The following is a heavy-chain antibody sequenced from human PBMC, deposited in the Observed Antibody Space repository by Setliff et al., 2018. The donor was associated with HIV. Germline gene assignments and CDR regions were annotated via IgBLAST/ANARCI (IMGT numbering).Heavy chain of an antibody. CDR3: ASLDGSESPYIYYYYMDV. CDR1: GGSISTSRYY. D-gene: IGHD3-10*01. Sequence: TSETLFLTCTVSGGSISTSRYYWGWIRQPPGKGLEWIGSINYRGNTYYNPSLKSRAAISVDTSKNQISLKLSSVTAADTAVYYCASLDGSESPYIYYYYMDVWGEGTAVTSP. CDR2: INYRGNT. V-gene: IGHV4-39*01. J-gene: IGHJ6*03.